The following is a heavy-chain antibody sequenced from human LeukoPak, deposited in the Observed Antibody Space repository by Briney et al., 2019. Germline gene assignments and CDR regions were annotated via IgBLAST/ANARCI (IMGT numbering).Heavy chain of an antibody. V-gene: IGHV3-11*01. Sequence: GGSLRLSCAASGFTVRDNFMNWIRQAPGKGLEWVSYISHTGNTIYYADSVKSRFTISRDNAKNSLYLQMNSLRAEDTAVYFCARSRFQGYFQHWGQGTLVTVSS. CDR2: ISHTGNTI. D-gene: IGHD3-16*01. J-gene: IGHJ1*01. CDR1: GFTVRDNF. CDR3: ARSRFQGYFQH.